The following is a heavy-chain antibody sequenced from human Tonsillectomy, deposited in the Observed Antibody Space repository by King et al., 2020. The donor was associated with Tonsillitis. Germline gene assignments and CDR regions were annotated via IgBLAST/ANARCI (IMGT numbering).Heavy chain of an antibody. J-gene: IGHJ4*02. CDR1: GGSISSYY. CDR2: IYYSGST. Sequence: QLQESGPGLVKPSETLSLTCTVSGGSISSYYWSWIRQPPGKGLEWIGYIYYSGSTNYNPSLKSRVTISVDTSKNQFSLKLSSVTAADTAVYYCATDSGSSADYFDYWGQGTLVTVSS. D-gene: IGHD5-12*01. CDR3: ATDSGSSADYFDY. V-gene: IGHV4-59*01.